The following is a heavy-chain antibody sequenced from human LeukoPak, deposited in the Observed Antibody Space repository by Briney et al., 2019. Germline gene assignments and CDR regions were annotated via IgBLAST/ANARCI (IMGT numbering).Heavy chain of an antibody. CDR1: GFTVSSNY. CDR2: IYSGGST. J-gene: IGHJ3*02. V-gene: IGHV3-53*01. D-gene: IGHD1-26*01. Sequence: PGGSLRLSCAASGFTVSSNYMSWVRQAPGKGLEWVSVIYSGGSTYYADSVKGRFTISRDNSKNTLYLQMNSLRAEDTAVYYCARMMYSGSYLDAFDIWGQGTMVTVSS. CDR3: ARMMYSGSYLDAFDI.